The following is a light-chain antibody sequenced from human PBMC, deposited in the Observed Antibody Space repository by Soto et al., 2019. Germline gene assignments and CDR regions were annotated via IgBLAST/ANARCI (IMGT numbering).Light chain of an antibody. CDR1: QSVSST. Sequence: EIVMTQSPATLSVSSGERATLSCRASQSVSSTLAWYQQKPGQAPRLLIYGASTRATGIPARFSGSGSGTEFTLTISSLQSEDFAVYYCRQYNNWPGTFGQGTRLEIK. CDR2: GAS. V-gene: IGKV3-15*01. CDR3: RQYNNWPGT. J-gene: IGKJ5*01.